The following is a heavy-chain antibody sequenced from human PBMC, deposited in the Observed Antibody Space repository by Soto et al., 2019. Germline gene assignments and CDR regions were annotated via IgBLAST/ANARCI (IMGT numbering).Heavy chain of an antibody. CDR3: ARLGTTVTRGPLPTSNSFRNGVDV. J-gene: IGHJ6*02. Sequence: GESLKISCRGSGYSFTSYWIGWVLQMPGKGLEWMGIIYPSDSNTIYSPSFQGQVTISADKSIRTAYLQWSSLKPSDTAMYYCARLGTTVTRGPLPTSNSFRNGVDVWGQGTTVTVSS. CDR1: GYSFTSYW. V-gene: IGHV5-51*01. CDR2: IYPSDSNT. D-gene: IGHD4-4*01.